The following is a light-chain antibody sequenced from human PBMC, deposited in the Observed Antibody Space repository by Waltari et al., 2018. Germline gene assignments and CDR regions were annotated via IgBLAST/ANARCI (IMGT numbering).Light chain of an antibody. J-gene: IGLJ2*01. Sequence: GQTASITCSGDKLGNKYVCWYQRTPGKAPLLVIYQDKKRPSGIPERFSGSNSGNTATLTISGTQPMDEADYYCQAWDSNAYVVFGGGTKLTVL. CDR3: QAWDSNAYVV. CDR2: QDK. V-gene: IGLV3-1*01. CDR1: KLGNKY.